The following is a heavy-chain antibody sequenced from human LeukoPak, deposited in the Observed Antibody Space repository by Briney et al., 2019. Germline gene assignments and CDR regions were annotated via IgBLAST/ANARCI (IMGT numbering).Heavy chain of an antibody. CDR3: ARASPHYDILTGYLTTSFDY. CDR1: GYIFTGYY. J-gene: IGHJ4*02. Sequence: GASVKVSCKASGYIFTGYYMHWVRQAPGQGLEWMGWINPNSGGTNCTQKFQGRVTMTRDTSISTAYMELSRLRSDDTAVYYCARASPHYDILTGYLTTSFDYWGQGTLVTVSS. CDR2: INPNSGGT. D-gene: IGHD3-9*01. V-gene: IGHV1-2*02.